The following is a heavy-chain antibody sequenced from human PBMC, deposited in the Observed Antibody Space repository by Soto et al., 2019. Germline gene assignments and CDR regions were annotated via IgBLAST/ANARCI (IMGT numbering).Heavy chain of an antibody. CDR2: ISSSSSYI. Sequence: GGSLRLSCAASGFTFSSYSMNWVRQAPGKGLEWVSSISSSSSYIYYADSVKGRFTISRDNAKNSLYLQMNSLRAEDTAVYYCAREGVDVVVPAAIVPNYYGMDVWGQGTTVTVSS. CDR3: AREGVDVVVPAAIVPNYYGMDV. D-gene: IGHD2-2*01. V-gene: IGHV3-21*01. J-gene: IGHJ6*02. CDR1: GFTFSSYS.